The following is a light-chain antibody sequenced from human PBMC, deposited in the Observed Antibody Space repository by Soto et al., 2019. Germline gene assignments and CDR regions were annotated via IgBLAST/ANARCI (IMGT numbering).Light chain of an antibody. V-gene: IGLV1-40*01. CDR3: QSYDSSLSGWV. CDR1: NSNIGAGYD. J-gene: IGLJ3*02. Sequence: QSVLTQPPSVSGAPGQRVTISCTGYNSNIGAGYDVHWYQQLPGTAPKLLIYGNSNRPSAVPDRFSASKSGTSASLPITGLQAEDEADYYCQSYDSSLSGWVFGGGTKLTVL. CDR2: GNS.